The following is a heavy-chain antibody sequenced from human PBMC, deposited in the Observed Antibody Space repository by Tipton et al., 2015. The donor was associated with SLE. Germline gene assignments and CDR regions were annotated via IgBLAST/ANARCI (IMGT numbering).Heavy chain of an antibody. D-gene: IGHD3-3*01. J-gene: IGHJ5*02. V-gene: IGHV4-38-2*02. CDR1: GYSISSGYY. CDR3: ARDSGDYDFGQDP. Sequence: TLSLTCTVSGYSISSGYYWGWIRQPPGKGLEWIGSIYHSGSTYYNPSLKSRVTISVDTSKNQFSLKLSSVTAADTAVYYCARDSGDYDFGQDPWGRGTLVTVSS. CDR2: IYHSGST.